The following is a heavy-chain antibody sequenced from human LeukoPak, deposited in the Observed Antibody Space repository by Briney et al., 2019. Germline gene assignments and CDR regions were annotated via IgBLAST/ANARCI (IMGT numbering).Heavy chain of an antibody. Sequence: PSETLSLTCTVSGGSISSGSYYWSWIRQPAGKGLEWIGRIYTSGSTNYNPSLKSRVTISVDTSKNQFSLKLSSVTAADTAVYYCARVGTIFGVVNHFDPWGQGTLVTVSS. D-gene: IGHD3-3*01. CDR2: IYTSGST. CDR1: GGSISSGSYY. V-gene: IGHV4-61*02. J-gene: IGHJ5*02. CDR3: ARVGTIFGVVNHFDP.